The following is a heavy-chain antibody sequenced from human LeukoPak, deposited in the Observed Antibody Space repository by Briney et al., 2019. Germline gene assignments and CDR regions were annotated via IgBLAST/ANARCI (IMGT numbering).Heavy chain of an antibody. J-gene: IGHJ4*02. CDR1: GFTFSSYG. D-gene: IGHD3-10*01. V-gene: IGHV3-33*01. CDR3: ARDRIVGSGSYYNVIDY. Sequence: GKSLRLSCAASGFTFSSYGMHWVRQAPGKGLEWVAVIWYDGSNKYYADSVKGRFNISRDNSKNTLYLQMNSLRAEDTAVYYCARDRIVGSGSYYNVIDYWGQGTLVTVSS. CDR2: IWYDGSNK.